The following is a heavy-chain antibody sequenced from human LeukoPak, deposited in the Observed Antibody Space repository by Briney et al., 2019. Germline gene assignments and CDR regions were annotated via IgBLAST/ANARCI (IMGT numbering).Heavy chain of an antibody. CDR2: INHSGST. CDR1: GGSISGYY. CDR3: ARVWSKYYGSGSYMKYYYYYYGMDV. D-gene: IGHD3-10*01. J-gene: IGHJ6*02. Sequence: SETLSLTCAVYGGSISGYYRSWIRQPPGKGLEWIGEINHSGSTNYNPSLKSRVTISVDTSKNQFSLKLSSVTAADTAVYYCARVWSKYYGSGSYMKYYYYYYGMDVWGQGTTVTVSS. V-gene: IGHV4-34*01.